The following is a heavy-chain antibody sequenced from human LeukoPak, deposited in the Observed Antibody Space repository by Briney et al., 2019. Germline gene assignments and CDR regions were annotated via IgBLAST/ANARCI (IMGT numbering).Heavy chain of an antibody. V-gene: IGHV3-23*01. J-gene: IGHJ4*02. CDR2: IYGSGVSI. CDR3: AKDLGWELPAEAY. Sequence: GGSLRLPCVASGFTFEKYVMNWVRQAPGKGLEWLATIYGSGVSISYADSVKGRFTISRDNSNNTLYLQMNSLRAEDTAMYFCAKDLGWELPAEAYWGQGILVTVSS. D-gene: IGHD1-26*01. CDR1: GFTFEKYV.